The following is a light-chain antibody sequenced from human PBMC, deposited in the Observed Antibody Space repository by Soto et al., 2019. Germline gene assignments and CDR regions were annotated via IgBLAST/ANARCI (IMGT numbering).Light chain of an antibody. V-gene: IGKV1-39*01. J-gene: IGKJ2*01. Sequence: DIQMTQSLSSLSASVGDTVTITCRASQSISNSLSWYQQKPGKAPKFLIYVASTLQRGVPSRFSGSGSGTDFTLTISSLQPEDVATYYYQQTFGPPYTFGQGTKLEIK. CDR2: VAS. CDR1: QSISNS. CDR3: QQTFGPPYT.